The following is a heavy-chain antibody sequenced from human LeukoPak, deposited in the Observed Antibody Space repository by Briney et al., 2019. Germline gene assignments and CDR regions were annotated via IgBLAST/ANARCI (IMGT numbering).Heavy chain of an antibody. CDR2: ISSSSSTI. CDR1: GFAFTRQA. CDR3: ARDLRGDY. Sequence: GGSLRLSCAASGFAFTRQAMGWVRQAPGKGLEWVSYISSSSSTIYYADSVKGRFTISRDNAKNSLYLQMNSLRDEDTALYYCARDLRGDYWGQGTPVTVSS. J-gene: IGHJ4*02. V-gene: IGHV3-48*02.